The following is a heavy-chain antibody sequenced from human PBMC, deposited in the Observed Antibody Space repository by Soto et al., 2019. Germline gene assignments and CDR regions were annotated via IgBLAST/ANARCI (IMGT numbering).Heavy chain of an antibody. CDR2: VSSTGSYT. CDR1: GFNFGDYY. D-gene: IGHD1-26*01. V-gene: IGHV3-11*06. J-gene: IGHJ2*01. CDR3: ARLRVGVNWYFDL. Sequence: ESGGGLVKPGGSLRLSCAASGFNFGDYYMSWVRQAPGKGLEWVSFVSSTGSYTKYSDSVGGRFTVSRDNGKNSLHLQLNSLRVEDTAVYYCARLRVGVNWYFDLWGRGTLVTVSS.